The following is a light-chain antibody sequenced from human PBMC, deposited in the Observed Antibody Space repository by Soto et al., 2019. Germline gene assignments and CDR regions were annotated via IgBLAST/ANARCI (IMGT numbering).Light chain of an antibody. J-gene: IGLJ3*02. CDR1: SSNIGAPYD. V-gene: IGLV1-40*01. Sequence: QSVLTQPPSVSGAPGQRVTISCTGNSSNIGAPYDVHWYQQFPGTAPKLLIYGNINRPSGVPGRFSGSKSGPSASLAITGLQAEDEADYYCQSYDSSLTGWLFGGGTKLTVL. CDR3: QSYDSSLTGWL. CDR2: GNI.